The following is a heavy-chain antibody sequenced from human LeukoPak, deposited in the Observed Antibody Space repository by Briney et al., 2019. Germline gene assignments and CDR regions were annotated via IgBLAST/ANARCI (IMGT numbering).Heavy chain of an antibody. CDR2: IIPIFGTA. D-gene: IGHD6-19*01. J-gene: IGHJ4*02. CDR1: GGTFISYA. V-gene: IGHV1-69*13. CDR3: AREVAGTGSFYFDY. Sequence: GASVKVSCKASGGTFISYAISWVRQAPGQGLEWMGGIIPIFGTANYAQKFQGRVTITADESTSTAYMELSSLRSEDTAVYYCAREVAGTGSFYFDYWGQGTLVTVSS.